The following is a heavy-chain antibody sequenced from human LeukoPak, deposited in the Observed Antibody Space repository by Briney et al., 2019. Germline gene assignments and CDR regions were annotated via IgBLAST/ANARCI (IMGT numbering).Heavy chain of an antibody. J-gene: IGHJ4*02. CDR1: GGSISSSSYY. D-gene: IGHD3-22*01. V-gene: IGHV4-39*01. CDR3: ARHSYYDSSGYYYAY. Sequence: SETLSLTCTVSGGSISSSSYYWGWIRQPPGKGLEWIGSIYYSGSTYYNPSLKSRVTISVDMSKNQFSLKLSSVTAADTAVYYCARHSYYDSSGYYYAYWGQGTLVTVSS. CDR2: IYYSGST.